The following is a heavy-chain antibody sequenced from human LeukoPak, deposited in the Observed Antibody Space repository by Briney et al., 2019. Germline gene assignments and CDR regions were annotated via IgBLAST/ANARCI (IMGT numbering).Heavy chain of an antibody. V-gene: IGHV1-69*06. CDR2: IIPIFGTA. CDR3: ARGDYYGSGSYPYYYGMEV. Sequence: SVKVSCKASGGTFSSYAISWVRQAPGQGLEWMGGIIPIFGTANYAQKFQGRVTITADNSTSTAYMELSSLRSEDTAVYYCARGDYYGSGSYPYYYGMEVWGKGTTVTVSS. CDR1: GGTFSSYA. J-gene: IGHJ6*04. D-gene: IGHD3-10*01.